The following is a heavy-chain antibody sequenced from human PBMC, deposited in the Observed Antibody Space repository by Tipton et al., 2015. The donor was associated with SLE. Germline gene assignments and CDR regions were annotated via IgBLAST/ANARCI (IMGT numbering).Heavy chain of an antibody. CDR1: GASISSGFDY. J-gene: IGHJ4*02. Sequence: LRLSCGVSGASISSGFDYWSWIRQPAGKGLEWIGRIYTSGSTNYNPSLKSRVTISVDTSKNQFSLKLSSVTAADTAVYYCARDSIYSGSDYWGQGTLVTVSS. CDR2: IYTSGST. CDR3: ARDSIYSGSDY. V-gene: IGHV4-61*02. D-gene: IGHD1-26*01.